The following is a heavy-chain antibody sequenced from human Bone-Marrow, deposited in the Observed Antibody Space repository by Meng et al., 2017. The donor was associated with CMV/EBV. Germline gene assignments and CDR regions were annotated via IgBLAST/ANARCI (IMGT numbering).Heavy chain of an antibody. CDR1: GFTFSSYS. Sequence: GGSLRLSCAASGFTFSSYSMNWVRQAPGKGLEWVSSISSSSSYIYYADSVKGRFTISRDNAKNSLYLQMNSLRAEDTAVYYCARTGYSSGWYGYFQHWGQGTLVTVSS. D-gene: IGHD6-19*01. CDR2: ISSSSSYI. CDR3: ARTGYSSGWYGYFQH. V-gene: IGHV3-21*01. J-gene: IGHJ1*01.